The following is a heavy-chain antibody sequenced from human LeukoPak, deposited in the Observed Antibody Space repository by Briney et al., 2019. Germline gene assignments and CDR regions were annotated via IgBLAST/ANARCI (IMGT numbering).Heavy chain of an antibody. Sequence: GGSLRLSCAASGFTFDDYTMHWLRQAPGKGLEWVSLISWDGGSTYYAGSVKGRFTISRDNSKNSLYLQMNSLRTEDTALYYCAKDFGLRSEGAFDIWGQGTMVTVSS. CDR1: GFTFDDYT. J-gene: IGHJ3*02. CDR2: ISWDGGST. D-gene: IGHD5-12*01. CDR3: AKDFGLRSEGAFDI. V-gene: IGHV3-43*01.